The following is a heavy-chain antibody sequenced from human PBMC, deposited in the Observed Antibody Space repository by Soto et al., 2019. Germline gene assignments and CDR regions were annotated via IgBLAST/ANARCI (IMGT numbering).Heavy chain of an antibody. Sequence: SVKVSCKASGGTFSSYAISWVRQAPGQGLEWMGGIIPIFGTANYAQKFQGRVTITADESTSTAYMELSSLRSEDTAVYYCATGNRYCSSTSCLKDYYYYYYMDVWGKGTTVTVS. CDR1: GGTFSSYA. D-gene: IGHD2-2*01. J-gene: IGHJ6*03. V-gene: IGHV1-69*13. CDR3: ATGNRYCSSTSCLKDYYYYYYMDV. CDR2: IIPIFGTA.